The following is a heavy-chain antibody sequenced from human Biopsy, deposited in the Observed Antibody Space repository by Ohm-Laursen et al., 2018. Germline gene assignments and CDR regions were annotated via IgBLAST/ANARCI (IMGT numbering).Heavy chain of an antibody. V-gene: IGHV4-59*08. Sequence: TLSLTCTVSGDSITSYFWNWIRQAPGKGLEWIGNIYYRGNTNYSPSLKSRATISLDSSKNQFSLNLNSVTATDTAVYYCARRLPLRGFAFDVWGQGTVVTAS. CDR3: ARRLPLRGFAFDV. J-gene: IGHJ3*01. CDR2: IYYRGNT. CDR1: GDSITSYF. D-gene: IGHD3-10*01.